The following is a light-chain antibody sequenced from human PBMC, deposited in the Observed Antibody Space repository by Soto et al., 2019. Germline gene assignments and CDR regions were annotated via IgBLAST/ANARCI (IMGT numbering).Light chain of an antibody. CDR3: QQRSTWPPFS. Sequence: EIVLTQSPATLSVSPGGRATLSCRASQNVMSNLAWYQQKPGQAPRLLVYGASTRATDAPPRFRGSGSGTEFSLTISSLQSEDFAVYYCQQRSTWPPFSFGPGTKVDIK. J-gene: IGKJ3*01. V-gene: IGKV3-15*01. CDR1: QNVMSN. CDR2: GAS.